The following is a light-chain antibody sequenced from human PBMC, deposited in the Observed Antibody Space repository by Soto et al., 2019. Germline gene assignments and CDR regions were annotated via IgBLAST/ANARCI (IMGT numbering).Light chain of an antibody. CDR3: QQFGSSSLT. CDR1: QSVSSSY. CDR2: GAS. J-gene: IGKJ1*01. V-gene: IGKV3-20*01. Sequence: ESVLTQSPGTLSLSPGEKATLSCRASQSVSSSYLAWYQQKPGQAPRLLIYGASSRATGIPDRFSGSGSGTDFTLTVSRLEPEDFAVYSCQQFGSSSLTFGQGTKVEIK.